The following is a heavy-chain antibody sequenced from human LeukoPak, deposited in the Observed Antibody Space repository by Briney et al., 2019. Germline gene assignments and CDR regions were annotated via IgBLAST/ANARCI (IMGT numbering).Heavy chain of an antibody. Sequence: AAVKVSCKASGYTFTSYYMHGLGQAPGQGLEGMGIVNPSGGSTSSAQKFQGRVTMTRDITTSPVYMQLSSLRSEHPAVYYCPRANRSRTSCPPLSAFDIWAQGTMLPVSS. J-gene: IGHJ3*02. CDR3: PRANRSRTSCPPLSAFDI. CDR2: VNPSGGST. CDR1: GYTFTSYY. V-gene: IGHV1-46*01. D-gene: IGHD2-2*01.